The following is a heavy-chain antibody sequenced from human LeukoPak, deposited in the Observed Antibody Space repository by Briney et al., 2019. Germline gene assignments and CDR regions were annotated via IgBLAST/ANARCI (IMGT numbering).Heavy chain of an antibody. CDR3: AKGRPCSGGSCYSGSAEYFQH. J-gene: IGHJ1*01. Sequence: TGGSLRLSCTASGFTFSSFTMNWVRQAPGKGLESLSSISSGSSYIYYADSVKGRLTISRENSKNSLYLQMNSLRAEDTAVYYCAKGRPCSGGSCYSGSAEYFQHWGQGTLVTVSS. CDR2: ISSGSSYI. V-gene: IGHV3-21*01. CDR1: GFTFSSFT. D-gene: IGHD2-15*01.